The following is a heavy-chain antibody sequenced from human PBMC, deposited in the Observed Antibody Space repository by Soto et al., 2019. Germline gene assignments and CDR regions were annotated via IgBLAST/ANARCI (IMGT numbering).Heavy chain of an antibody. D-gene: IGHD6-19*01. Sequence: QVQLVQSGAEEKKPGASVKVSCKASGYTFTGYAMHWVRQAPGQRFEWMGWINAGNGNAKYSQKFQGRVTITRDTSASTAYMALSSLRSEDTAVYYCARAVAVPAGFDYWGQGTLVTVSS. V-gene: IGHV1-3*05. CDR1: GYTFTGYA. CDR2: INAGNGNA. J-gene: IGHJ4*02. CDR3: ARAVAVPAGFDY.